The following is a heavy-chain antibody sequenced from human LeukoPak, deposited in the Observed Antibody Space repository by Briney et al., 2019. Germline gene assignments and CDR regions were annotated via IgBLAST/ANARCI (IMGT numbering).Heavy chain of an antibody. Sequence: GGSLRLSCAASGFRFSNFVMSWVRQAPGKGLEWVSGLNWNGGSTGYADSVKGRFTISRDNAKNSLYLQMNSLRAEDTALYYCARDLTYCGGDCSVFDYWGQGTLVTVSS. D-gene: IGHD2-21*02. V-gene: IGHV3-20*04. CDR2: LNWNGGST. CDR1: GFRFSNFV. CDR3: ARDLTYCGGDCSVFDY. J-gene: IGHJ4*02.